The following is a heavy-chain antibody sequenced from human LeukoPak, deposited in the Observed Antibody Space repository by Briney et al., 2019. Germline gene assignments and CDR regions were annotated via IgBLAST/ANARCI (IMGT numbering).Heavy chain of an antibody. CDR2: INPAGGSA. CDR3: ARDYGDYVFDF. Sequence: ASVKVSCKASGYTFTSYYMRWVRQAPGQGLEWVGRINPAGGSATYAQEFQGRVTMTRDTATSTVYMELGSPRSEDTAVYYCARDYGDYVFDFWGQGTLVTVSS. V-gene: IGHV1-46*01. D-gene: IGHD4-17*01. J-gene: IGHJ4*02. CDR1: GYTFTSYY.